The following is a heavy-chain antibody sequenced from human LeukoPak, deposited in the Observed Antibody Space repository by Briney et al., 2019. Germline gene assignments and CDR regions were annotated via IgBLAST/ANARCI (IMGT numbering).Heavy chain of an antibody. Sequence: VSVKVSCKASGYTFTSYCMHWVRQAPGQGLEWMGIINPSGGSTSYAQKFQGRVTMSVDTSKNQFSLKLYSVTAADTAMYYCARARDWSAGSWFDPWGQGILVTVSS. V-gene: IGHV1-46*01. CDR2: INPSGGST. CDR3: ARARDWSAGSWFDP. CDR1: GYTFTSYC. D-gene: IGHD3/OR15-3a*01. J-gene: IGHJ5*02.